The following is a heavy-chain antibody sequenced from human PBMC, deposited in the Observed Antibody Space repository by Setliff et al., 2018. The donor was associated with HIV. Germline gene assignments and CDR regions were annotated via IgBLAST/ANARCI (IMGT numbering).Heavy chain of an antibody. CDR2: VTHSRRT. J-gene: IGHJ5*02. CDR3: VRGGDTSSWYWGRWFDP. Sequence: SETLSLTCAVYGASLSGDYWTWIRQPPGKGLQWIGDVTHSRRTNYNPSLRTRVAISVDTSKNQFSLRLNSVTAADTAVYYCVRGGDTSSWYWGRWFDPWGQGTLVTVSS. D-gene: IGHD6-13*01. V-gene: IGHV4-34*01. CDR1: GASLSGDY.